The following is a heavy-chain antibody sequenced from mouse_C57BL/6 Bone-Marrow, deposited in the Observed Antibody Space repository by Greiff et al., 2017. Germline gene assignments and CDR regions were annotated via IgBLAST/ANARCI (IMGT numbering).Heavy chain of an antibody. CDR1: GYTFTSYW. CDR2: IDPSDSYA. V-gene: IGHV1-69*01. J-gene: IGHJ3*01. Sequence: QVQLKQPGAELVMPGASVKLSCKASGYTFTSYWMHWVKQRPAQGLEWIGEIDPSDSYANYNQKFKGKSTLTVDKSSSTAYMQLSSLTSEDSAVYYWARGGNSMVTTKGFAYWGQGTLVTVSA. D-gene: IGHD2-1*01. CDR3: ARGGNSMVTTKGFAY.